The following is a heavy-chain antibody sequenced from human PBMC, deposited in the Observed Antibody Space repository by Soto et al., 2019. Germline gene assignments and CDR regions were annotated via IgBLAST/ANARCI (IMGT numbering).Heavy chain of an antibody. CDR2: IVVGSGNT. CDR1: GFTFTSSA. J-gene: IGHJ6*02. V-gene: IGHV1-58*01. CDR3: AADPYCISTSCYPPYYYYGMDV. D-gene: IGHD2-2*01. Sequence: GASVKVSCKASGFTFTSSAVQWVRQARGQRLEWIGWIVVGSGNTNYAQKFQERVTITRDMSTSTAYMELSSLRSEDTAVYYCAADPYCISTSCYPPYYYYGMDVWGQGTTVTVSS.